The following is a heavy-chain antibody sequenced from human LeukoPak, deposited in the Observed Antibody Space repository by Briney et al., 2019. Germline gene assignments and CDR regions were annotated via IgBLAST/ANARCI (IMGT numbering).Heavy chain of an antibody. CDR2: INPNSGGT. Sequence: ASVKVSCKASGYTFTGYYLHCVLHDPGQGLEGMGWINPNSGGTNYAQKFQGRVTMTRDTSISTAYMELSRLRSDDTAVYYCARGGRVPYTLDYWGQGTLVTVSS. D-gene: IGHD3-16*01. CDR3: ARGGRVPYTLDY. CDR1: GYTFTGYY. J-gene: IGHJ4*02. V-gene: IGHV1-2*02.